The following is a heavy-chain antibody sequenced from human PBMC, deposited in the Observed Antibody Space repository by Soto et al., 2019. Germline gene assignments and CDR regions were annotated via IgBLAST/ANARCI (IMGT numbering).Heavy chain of an antibody. D-gene: IGHD1-20*01. CDR2: IWYDGSNK. V-gene: IGHV3-33*01. CDR3: ARAGNTITGTTGYYYYYGMDV. J-gene: IGHJ6*02. Sequence: PGGSLRLSCAASGFTFSSYGMHWVRQAPGKGLEWVAVIWYDGSNKYYADSVKGRFTISRDNSKNTLYLQMNSLRAEDTAVYYCARAGNTITGTTGYYYYYGMDVWGQGTTVTVSS. CDR1: GFTFSSYG.